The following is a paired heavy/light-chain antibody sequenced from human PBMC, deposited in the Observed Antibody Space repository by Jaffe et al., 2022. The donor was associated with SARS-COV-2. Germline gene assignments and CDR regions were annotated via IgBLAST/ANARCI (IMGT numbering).Heavy chain of an antibody. V-gene: IGHV1-3*01. Sequence: QVQLVQSGAEVKKPGASVKVSCKASGYTFTNYAMHWVRQAPGQRLEWMGWINAGNGNTKYSRKFQGRVTITRDTSARTGYMEVSSLRFEDTAVYYCARVHIAAAGSWFDPWGQGTLVTVSS. CDR2: INAGNGNT. CDR1: GYTFTNYA. CDR3: ARVHIAAAGSWFDP. D-gene: IGHD6-13*01. J-gene: IGHJ5*02.
Light chain of an antibody. CDR3: QQYDNLPLT. J-gene: IGKJ4*01. CDR2: DAS. CDR1: QDIRNY. Sequence: DIQMTQSPSSLSASVGDRVTITCQASQDIRNYLNWYQQKPGKAPKLLIYDASNLETGVTSRFSGSGSGTDFTFIISSLQPEDIATYYCQQYDNLPLTFGGGTKVEIK. V-gene: IGKV1-33*01.